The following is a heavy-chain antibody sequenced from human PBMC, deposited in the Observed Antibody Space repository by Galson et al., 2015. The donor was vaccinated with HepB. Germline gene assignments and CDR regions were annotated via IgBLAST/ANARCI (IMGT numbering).Heavy chain of an antibody. CDR2: IWYDGSNK. Sequence: SLRLSCAASGFTFSSYGMHWVRQAPGKGLEWVAVIWYDGSNKYYADSVKGRFTISRDNSKNTLYLQMNSLRAEDTAVYYCAREMYYDFWSGKYPPVAFDIWGQGTMVTVSS. J-gene: IGHJ3*02. D-gene: IGHD3-3*01. CDR1: GFTFSSYG. V-gene: IGHV3-33*01. CDR3: AREMYYDFWSGKYPPVAFDI.